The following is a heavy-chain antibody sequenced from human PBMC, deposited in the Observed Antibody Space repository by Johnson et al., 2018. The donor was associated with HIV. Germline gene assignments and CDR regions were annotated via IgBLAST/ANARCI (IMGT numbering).Heavy chain of an antibody. J-gene: IGHJ3*02. CDR3: TRVRGSGWYGTALDI. CDR2: IRYDGSNK. V-gene: IGHV3-33*01. CDR1: GFTFSSYG. Sequence: QVQLVESGGGVVQPGGSLRLSCAASGFTFSSYGMHWVRQAPGKGLEWVAVIRYDGSNKYYADSVKGRFTISRDNSKNTLYLQMNSLRAEDTAVYYCTRVRGSGWYGTALDIWGQGTMVTVAA. D-gene: IGHD6-19*01.